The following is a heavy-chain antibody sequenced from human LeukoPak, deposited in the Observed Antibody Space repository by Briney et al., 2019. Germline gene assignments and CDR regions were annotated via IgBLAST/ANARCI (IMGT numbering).Heavy chain of an antibody. J-gene: IGHJ4*02. CDR2: ISYDGSNK. V-gene: IGHV3-30*03. Sequence: GGSLRLSCAASGFTFSSYSMHWVRQAPGKGLEWVAVISYDGSNKYYADSVKGRFTISRDNSKNTLYLQMNSLRAEDTAVYYCARDRITMSPGYFDYWGQGTLVTVSS. CDR3: ARDRITMSPGYFDY. D-gene: IGHD3-10*02. CDR1: GFTFSSYS.